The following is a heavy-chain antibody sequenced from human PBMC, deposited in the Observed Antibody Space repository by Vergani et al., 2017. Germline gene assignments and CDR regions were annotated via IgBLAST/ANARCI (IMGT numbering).Heavy chain of an antibody. D-gene: IGHD2-2*01. CDR1: GFRFREHG. J-gene: IGHJ6*02. CDR2: INWHGGST. Sequence: EVQLLESGGGSVQPGESLRLSCVASGFRFREHGMNWVRQAPGKGLEWVSGINWHGGSTGYADSVKGRFTISRDNAKNSLYLQMNSLRAEDTALYYCGMYCNSPTCGTHPRVQNYGMDVWGQGTTVTVSS. V-gene: IGHV3-20*04. CDR3: GMYCNSPTCGTHPRVQNYGMDV.